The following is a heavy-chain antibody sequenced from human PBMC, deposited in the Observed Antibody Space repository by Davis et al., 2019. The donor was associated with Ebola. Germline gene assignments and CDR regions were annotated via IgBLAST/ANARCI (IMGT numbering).Heavy chain of an antibody. Sequence: AASVKVSCKASGGTFSSYAINWVRQAPGQGLEWMGRIIPIVGIANYAQKFQGRVTITADKSTSTAYMELSSPRSEDTAVSSCSREAIVVVINGGYYYYGMDVWGQGTTVTVSS. J-gene: IGHJ6*02. CDR1: GGTFSSYA. V-gene: IGHV1-69*04. D-gene: IGHD3-22*01. CDR2: IIPIVGIA. CDR3: SREAIVVVINGGYYYYGMDV.